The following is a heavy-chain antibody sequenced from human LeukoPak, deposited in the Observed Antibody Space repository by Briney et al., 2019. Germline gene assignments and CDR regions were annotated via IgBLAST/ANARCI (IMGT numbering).Heavy chain of an antibody. CDR1: GFTFSGYY. D-gene: IGHD6-6*01. Sequence: PGGSLRLSCAASGFTFSGYYMSWIRQAPGKGLEWVSYISSSGSTIYYADSVKGRFTISRDNAKNSLYLQMNSLRAEDTAVYYCARDTLTYSSSPIWGQGTLVTVSS. V-gene: IGHV3-11*01. CDR3: ARDTLTYSSSPI. CDR2: ISSSGSTI. J-gene: IGHJ4*02.